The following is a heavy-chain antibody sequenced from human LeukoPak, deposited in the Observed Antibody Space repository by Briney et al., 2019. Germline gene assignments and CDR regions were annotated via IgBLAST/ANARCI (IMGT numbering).Heavy chain of an antibody. D-gene: IGHD1-26*01. CDR3: ARDQLRDSGSYYGLA. V-gene: IGHV3-48*02. CDR2: ISSSSSTI. CDR1: GFTFSSYS. J-gene: IGHJ4*02. Sequence: GGSLRLSCAASGFTFSSYSMNWVRQAPGKGLEWVSYISSSSSTIYYADSVKGRFTISRDDAKNSLYLQMNSLRDEDTAVYYCARDQLRDSGSYYGLAWGQGTLVTVSS.